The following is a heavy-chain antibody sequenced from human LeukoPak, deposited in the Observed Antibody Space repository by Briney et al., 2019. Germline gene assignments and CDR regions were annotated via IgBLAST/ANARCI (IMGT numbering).Heavy chain of an antibody. V-gene: IGHV1-69*13. CDR3: ARGDTAIRYYYGMDV. CDR1: GGTFSSYA. CDR2: IIPIFGTA. D-gene: IGHD5-18*01. J-gene: IGHJ6*04. Sequence: ASVKVSFKASGGTFSSYAISWVRQAPGQGLEWMGGIIPIFGTANYAQKFQGRVTITADESTSTAYMELSSLRSEDTAVYYCARGDTAIRYYYGMDVWGKGTTVTVSS.